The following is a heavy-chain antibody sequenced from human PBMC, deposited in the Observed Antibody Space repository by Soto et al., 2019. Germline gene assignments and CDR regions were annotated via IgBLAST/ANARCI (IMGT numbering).Heavy chain of an antibody. D-gene: IGHD6-13*01. CDR3: AGDRIAEAAYSYYGMDV. J-gene: IGHJ6*02. V-gene: IGHV4-34*01. Sequence: PSETLSLTCAVYGGSFSGYYWSWIRQPPGKGLEWIGEINHSGSTNYNPSLKSRVTISVDTSKNQFSLKLSSVTAADTAVYYCAGDRIAEAAYSYYGMDVWGQGTPVTVYS. CDR1: GGSFSGYY. CDR2: INHSGST.